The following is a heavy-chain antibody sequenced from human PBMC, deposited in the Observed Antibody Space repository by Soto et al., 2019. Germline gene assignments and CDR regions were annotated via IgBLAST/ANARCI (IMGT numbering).Heavy chain of an antibody. CDR1: GGAISTYF. V-gene: IGHV4-59*01. J-gene: IGHJ4*02. D-gene: IGHD3-3*01. CDR3: AGSRRDSGVVMVLNY. Sequence: QVQLQESGPGLVKPSETLSLTCTVSGGAISTYFWSWIRQPPGKGLEWIGYISYDGSTNYNPSLRSRLTISLDTSKNQFSLKLTSVTAADTAVYYCAGSRRDSGVVMVLNYWGQGSLVSVSS. CDR2: ISYDGST.